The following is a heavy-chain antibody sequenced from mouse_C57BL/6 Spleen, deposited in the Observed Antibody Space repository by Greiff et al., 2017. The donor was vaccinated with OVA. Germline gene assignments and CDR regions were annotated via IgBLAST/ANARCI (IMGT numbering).Heavy chain of an antibody. D-gene: IGHD2-4*01. CDR2: IHPNSGST. CDR1: GYTFTSYW. J-gene: IGHJ3*01. V-gene: IGHV1-64*01. Sequence: QVQLKQPGAELVKPGASVKLSCKASGYTFTSYWMHWVKQRPGQGLEWIGMIHPNSGSTNYNEKFKSKATLTVDKSSSTAYMQLSSLTSEDSAVYYCARDGKDYDGFAYWGQGTLVTVSA. CDR3: ARDGKDYDGFAY.